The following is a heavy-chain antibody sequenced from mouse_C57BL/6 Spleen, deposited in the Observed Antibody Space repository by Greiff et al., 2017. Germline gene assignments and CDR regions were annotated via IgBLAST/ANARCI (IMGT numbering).Heavy chain of an antibody. J-gene: IGHJ2*01. D-gene: IGHD2-1*01. Sequence: QVQLKESGPELVKPGASVKISCKASGYAFSSSWMNWVKQRPGKGLEWIGRIYPGDGATNYNGKVKGKATLTADKSSSTAYMQLSSLTSEDSAVYFCAISYGNSGFDYWGQGTTLTVSS. V-gene: IGHV1-82*01. CDR2: IYPGDGAT. CDR1: GYAFSSSW. CDR3: AISYGNSGFDY.